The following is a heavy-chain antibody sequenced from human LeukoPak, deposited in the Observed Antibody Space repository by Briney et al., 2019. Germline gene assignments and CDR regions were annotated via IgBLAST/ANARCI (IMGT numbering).Heavy chain of an antibody. J-gene: IGHJ4*02. Sequence: SETLSLTCAVYGGSFSGYYWSWIRQPPGKGLEWIGEINHSGSTNYNPSLKSRVTISVDTSKNQFSLKLSSVTAADTAVYYCARGERGHEYFFDYWGRGTLDTVSS. V-gene: IGHV4-34*01. CDR3: ARGERGHEYFFDY. CDR2: INHSGST. CDR1: GGSFSGYY. D-gene: IGHD1-1*01.